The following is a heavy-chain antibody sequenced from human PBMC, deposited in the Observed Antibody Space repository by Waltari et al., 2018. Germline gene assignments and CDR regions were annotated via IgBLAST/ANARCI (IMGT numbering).Heavy chain of an antibody. CDR3: ANRGVGNYFKYFRL. Sequence: QVQLQESGPGLVKPTHTLSLTCTVSGEPISDDVSRWTYWTWIRPSAGKGLEWIGHISSSGAVDYNPSLRSRVTISLDTPQSHFTLKLTSVTAADTAVYYCANRGVGNYFKYFRLWSPGTLVTVSS. CDR1: GEPISDDVSRWTY. J-gene: IGHJ1*01. D-gene: IGHD1-7*01. CDR2: ISSSGAV. V-gene: IGHV4-61*02.